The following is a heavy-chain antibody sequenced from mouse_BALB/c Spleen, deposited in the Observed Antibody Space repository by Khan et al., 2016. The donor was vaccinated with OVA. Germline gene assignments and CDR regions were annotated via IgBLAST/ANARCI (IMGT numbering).Heavy chain of an antibody. J-gene: IGHJ3*01. CDR3: ARSNGNYGVVD. CDR1: GYTFTNYG. V-gene: IGHV9-3-1*01. D-gene: IGHD2-1*01. CDR2: INTYTGEP. Sequence: QIQLVQSGPELKKPGETVKISCKASGYTFTNYGMNWVKQAPGKGLKWMGWINTYTGEPTYADDFKGRFAFSLETSASTAYLEINNLKNEDTATYICARSNGNYGVVDWGQGTLVTVSA.